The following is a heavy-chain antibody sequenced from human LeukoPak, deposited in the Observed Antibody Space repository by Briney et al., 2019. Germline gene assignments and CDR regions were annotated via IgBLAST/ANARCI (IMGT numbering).Heavy chain of an antibody. J-gene: IGHJ6*03. D-gene: IGHD3-9*01. Sequence: PGRSLRLSCTTSGFSFGDYAMGWVRQAPGKGLEWVGFIRSKTYGATTEYGASMKGRFTISRDDSKSIAYVQMNSLKTEDTAVYYCTRDALRYFDWNHYHYYMDVWGKGTTVTVSS. V-gene: IGHV3-49*04. CDR2: IRSKTYGATT. CDR1: GFSFGDYA. CDR3: TRDALRYFDWNHYHYYMDV.